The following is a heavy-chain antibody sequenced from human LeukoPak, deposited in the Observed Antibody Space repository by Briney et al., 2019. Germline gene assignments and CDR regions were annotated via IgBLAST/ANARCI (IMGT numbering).Heavy chain of an antibody. V-gene: IGHV1-2*02. CDR2: INPNSGGT. Sequence: ASVKVSCKASGYTFTGYYMHWVRQAPGQGLEWMGWINPNSGGTNYAQKFQGRVTMTRDTSISTAYMELSSLRSEDTAVYYCARVHYYDSSGTGYFDYWGQGTLVTVSS. D-gene: IGHD3-22*01. J-gene: IGHJ4*02. CDR1: GYTFTGYY. CDR3: ARVHYYDSSGTGYFDY.